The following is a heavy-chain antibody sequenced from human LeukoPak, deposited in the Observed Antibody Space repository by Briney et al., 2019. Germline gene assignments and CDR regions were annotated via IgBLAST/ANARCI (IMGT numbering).Heavy chain of an antibody. CDR1: GYSISSGYY. Sequence: PSETLSLTCTVSGYSISSGYYWGWIRQPPGKGLEWIGSIYHSGSTYYNPSLNSRVTISVDTSKNQFSLKLSSVTAADTAVYYCARTTLLNFDWSPDAFDIWGQGTMVTVSS. V-gene: IGHV4-38-2*02. CDR3: ARTTLLNFDWSPDAFDI. CDR2: IYHSGST. D-gene: IGHD3-9*01. J-gene: IGHJ3*02.